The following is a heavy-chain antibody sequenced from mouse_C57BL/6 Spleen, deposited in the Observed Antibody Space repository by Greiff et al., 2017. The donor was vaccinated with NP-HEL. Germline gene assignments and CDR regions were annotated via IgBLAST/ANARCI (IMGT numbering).Heavy chain of an antibody. Sequence: VQLQQSGAELVKPGASVKISCKASGYAFSSYWMNWVKQRPGKGLEWIGQIYPGDGDTNYSGKFTGKATLTAAKSSSTAYMHLTSLTSEDTAVYFCARANYYGSSPYGYRGKGTLVTVSA. D-gene: IGHD1-1*01. J-gene: IGHJ3*01. V-gene: IGHV1-80*01. CDR2: IYPGDGDT. CDR1: GYAFSSYW. CDR3: ARANYYGSSPYGY.